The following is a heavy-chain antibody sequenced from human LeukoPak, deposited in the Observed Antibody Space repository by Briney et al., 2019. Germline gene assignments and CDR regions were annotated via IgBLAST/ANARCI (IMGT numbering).Heavy chain of an antibody. CDR3: APTAEAYTSWWKV. V-gene: IGHV1-2*02. D-gene: IGHD3-16*01. CDR1: GYKFTDDY. CDR2: INPDSDFT. J-gene: IGHJ4*02. Sequence: GASVKVSCKASGYKFTDDYMHWVRQAPGQGLEFMGWINPDSDFTNYAQKFKGRVTMTRDTSISTAYLEVRSLTSGDTAVYYCAPTAEAYTSWWKVWGQGTLVTVSS.